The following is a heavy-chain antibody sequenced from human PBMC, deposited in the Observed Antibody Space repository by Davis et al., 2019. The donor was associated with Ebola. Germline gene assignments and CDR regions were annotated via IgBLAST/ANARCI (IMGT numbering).Heavy chain of an antibody. J-gene: IGHJ4*02. CDR3: ARDPPYDQGDDN. CDR1: ADSVSSNTAA. CDR2: TYYRSTWYV. D-gene: IGHD3-22*01. V-gene: IGHV6-1*01. Sequence: SQTLSLTCAISADSVSSNTAAWNWVRQSRSRGLEWLGRTYYRSTWYVDYAVSVKGRMTITSDTSKNQFSLQLTSVTPEDTAAYYCARDPPYDQGDDNWGQGILVTVSS.